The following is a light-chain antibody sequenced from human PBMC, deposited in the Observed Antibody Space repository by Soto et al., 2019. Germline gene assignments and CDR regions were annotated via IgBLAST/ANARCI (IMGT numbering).Light chain of an antibody. CDR1: SSDVGSYDR. J-gene: IGLJ2*01. CDR2: EVS. Sequence: QSALTQPPSVSASPGQSVTISCTGTSSDVGSYDRVSWYQQPPGTAPKLMIYEVSNRPSGVPDRFSGSKSGNTASLTISGLQAEDEADYFCASYTTSSVFVVFGGGTKVTVL. V-gene: IGLV2-18*02. CDR3: ASYTTSSVFVV.